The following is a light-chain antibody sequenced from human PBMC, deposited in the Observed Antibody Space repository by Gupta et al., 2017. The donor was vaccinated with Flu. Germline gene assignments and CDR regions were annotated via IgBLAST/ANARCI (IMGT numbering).Light chain of an antibody. J-gene: IGLJ3*02. CDR2: LNSDGSH. CDR1: SGNSSYA. CDR3: QTWGTGVWV. V-gene: IGLV4-69*01. Sequence: VKLTCTLSSGNSSYAIAWHQQQPEKGPRYLMKLNSDGSHSKGDGIPDRFSGSSSGAERYLTISSLQSEDEADYYCQTWGTGVWVFGGGTKLTVV.